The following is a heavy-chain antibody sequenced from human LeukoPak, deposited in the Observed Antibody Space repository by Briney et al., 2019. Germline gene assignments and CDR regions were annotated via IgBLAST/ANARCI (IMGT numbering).Heavy chain of an antibody. CDR3: AKGIAVAGTPFDY. Sequence: PGGSLRLSCAASGFTFSNYWMHWVRQAPGKGLEWVSAISGSGGSTYYADSVKGRFTISRDNSKNTLYLQMNSLRAEDTAVYYCAKGIAVAGTPFDYWGQGTLVTVSS. V-gene: IGHV3-23*01. D-gene: IGHD6-19*01. CDR2: ISGSGGST. J-gene: IGHJ4*02. CDR1: GFTFSNYW.